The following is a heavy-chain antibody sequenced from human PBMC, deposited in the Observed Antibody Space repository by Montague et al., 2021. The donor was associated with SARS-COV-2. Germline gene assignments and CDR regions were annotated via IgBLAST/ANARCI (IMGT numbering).Heavy chain of an antibody. CDR1: GFTFSSYD. CDR2: IGTAGDT. CDR3: ARGHHYYDSSGYLGAGYYYYYMDV. Sequence: SPRLSCAASGFTFSSYDMHWVRQATGNGLEWVSAIGTAGDTYYPGSVKGRFTISRENAKNTLYLQMNSLRAGDTAVYYCARGHHYYDSSGYLGAGYYYYYMDVWGKGTTVTVSS. J-gene: IGHJ6*03. V-gene: IGHV3-13*01. D-gene: IGHD3-22*01.